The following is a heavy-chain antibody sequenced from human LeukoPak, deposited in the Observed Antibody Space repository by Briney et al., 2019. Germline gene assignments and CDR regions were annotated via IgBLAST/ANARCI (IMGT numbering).Heavy chain of an antibody. V-gene: IGHV3-11*01. Sequence: PGGSLRLSCAASGFTFSSYAMSWIRQAPGKGLEWVSYISSSGSTIYYADSVKGRFTISRDNAKNSLYLQMNSLRAEDTAVYYCARVLGKEYCSSTSCSLWFDPWGQGTLVTVSS. J-gene: IGHJ5*02. D-gene: IGHD2-2*01. CDR2: ISSSGSTI. CDR1: GFTFSSYA. CDR3: ARVLGKEYCSSTSCSLWFDP.